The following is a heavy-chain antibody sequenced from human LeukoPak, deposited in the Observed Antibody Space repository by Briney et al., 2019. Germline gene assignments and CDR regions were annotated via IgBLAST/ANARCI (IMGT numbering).Heavy chain of an antibody. D-gene: IGHD5-12*01. V-gene: IGHV3-21*01. CDR1: GFTFSSYS. Sequence: GGSLRLSCAASGFTFSSYSMNWVRQAPGKGLEWVSSISSSSSYIYYADSVKGRFTISRDNAKNSLYLQMNSLRAEDTAVYYCASLGSSKVATYYYGMGVWGQGTTVTVSS. J-gene: IGHJ6*02. CDR3: ASLGSSKVATYYYGMGV. CDR2: ISSSSSYI.